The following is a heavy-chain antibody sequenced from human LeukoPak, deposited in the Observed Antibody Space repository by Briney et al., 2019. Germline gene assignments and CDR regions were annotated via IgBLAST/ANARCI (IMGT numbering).Heavy chain of an antibody. Sequence: GGSLRLSCAASGFTFSSYAMSWARQAPGKGLEWVSYISSSGSTIYYADSVKGRFTISRDNAKNSLYLQMNSLRAEDTAVYYCARSQAYYDSSGTPRFDYWGQGTLVTVSS. CDR2: ISSSGSTI. CDR3: ARSQAYYDSSGTPRFDY. J-gene: IGHJ4*02. D-gene: IGHD3-22*01. CDR1: GFTFSSYA. V-gene: IGHV3-48*04.